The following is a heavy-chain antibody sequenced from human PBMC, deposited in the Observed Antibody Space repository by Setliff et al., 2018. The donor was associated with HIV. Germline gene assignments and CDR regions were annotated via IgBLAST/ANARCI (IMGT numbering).Heavy chain of an antibody. Sequence: GASVKVSCKASGYTFTSYYMHWVRQAPGQGLEWMGIINPSSGSTTYAQKFQGRVTMTRDTSTSTVYMELSSLRSEDTAVYYCARDPAQSSSASYFQHWGQGTPVTVSS. V-gene: IGHV1-46*01. CDR3: ARDPAQSSSASYFQH. CDR1: GYTFTSYY. D-gene: IGHD6-6*01. J-gene: IGHJ1*01. CDR2: INPSSGST.